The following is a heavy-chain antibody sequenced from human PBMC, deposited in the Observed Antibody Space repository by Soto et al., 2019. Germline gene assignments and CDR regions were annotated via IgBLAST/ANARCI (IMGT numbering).Heavy chain of an antibody. V-gene: IGHV2-26*01. CDR3: ARSPFYYYMDV. Sequence: QVTLKESGPVLVKPTEPLTLTCTVSGFSLSNARMGVSWIRQPTGKALEWLAHIFSNDEKSYSTSLKSRLTTSKETYKSQVVLTMTNMDPVDTAIYSCARSPFYYYMDVWGKGTTVTVSS. CDR1: GFSLSNARMG. CDR2: IFSNDEK. J-gene: IGHJ6*03.